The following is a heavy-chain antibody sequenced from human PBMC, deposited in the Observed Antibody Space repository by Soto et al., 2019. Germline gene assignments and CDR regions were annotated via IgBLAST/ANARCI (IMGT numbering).Heavy chain of an antibody. V-gene: IGHV4-31*03. Sequence: TVSGGSISSGGYYWSWIRQHPGKGLEWIGYIYYSGSTYYNPSLKSRVTISVDTSKNQFSLKLSSVTAADTAVYYCARAAAAYNWFDPWGQGTLVTVSS. D-gene: IGHD6-13*01. CDR2: IYYSGST. CDR1: GGSISSGGYY. J-gene: IGHJ5*02. CDR3: ARAAAAYNWFDP.